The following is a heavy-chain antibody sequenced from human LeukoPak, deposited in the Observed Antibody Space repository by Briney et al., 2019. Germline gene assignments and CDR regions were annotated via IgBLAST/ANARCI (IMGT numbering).Heavy chain of an antibody. CDR1: GYTFTGYY. Sequence: ASVKVSCKASGYTFTGYYMHWVRQAPGQGLEWMGRINPNSGGTNYAQKFQGRVTMTRDTSISTAYMGLSRLRSDDTAVYYCARDPVDIQTYYYDSSGYSTEDYWGQGTLVTVSS. J-gene: IGHJ4*02. D-gene: IGHD3-22*01. CDR2: INPNSGGT. CDR3: ARDPVDIQTYYYDSSGYSTEDY. V-gene: IGHV1-2*06.